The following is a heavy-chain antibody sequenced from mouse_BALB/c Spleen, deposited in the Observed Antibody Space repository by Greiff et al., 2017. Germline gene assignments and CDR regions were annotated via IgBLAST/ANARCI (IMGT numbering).Heavy chain of an antibody. Sequence: EVQLVESGGGLVKPGGSLKLSCAASGFTFSSYAMSWVRQSPEKRLEWVAEISSGGSYTYYPDTVTGRFTISRDNAKNTLYLEMSSLRSEDTAMYYCAREIYYAMDYWGQGTSVTVSS. CDR1: GFTFSSYA. V-gene: IGHV5-9-4*01. CDR2: ISSGGSYT. J-gene: IGHJ4*01. CDR3: AREIYYAMDY.